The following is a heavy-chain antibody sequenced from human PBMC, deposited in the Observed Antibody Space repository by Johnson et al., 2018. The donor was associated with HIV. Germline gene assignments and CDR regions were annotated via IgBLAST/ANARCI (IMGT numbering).Heavy chain of an antibody. CDR1: GFTFSIYD. Sequence: VQLVESGGGVVQPGGSLRLSCAASGFTFSIYDMHWVRQPTGKGLEWVSAIGTAGDTYYPGSVKGRFTISRDNSKNTLYLQMNSLRAEDTAVYYCASSFYQQRRAFDIWGQGTMVTVSS. J-gene: IGHJ3*02. CDR2: IGTAGDT. V-gene: IGHV3-13*01. CDR3: ASSFYQQRRAFDI. D-gene: IGHD6-25*01.